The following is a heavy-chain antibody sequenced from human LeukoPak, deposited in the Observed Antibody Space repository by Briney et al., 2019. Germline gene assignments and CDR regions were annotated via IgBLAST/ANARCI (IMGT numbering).Heavy chain of an antibody. J-gene: IGHJ4*02. Sequence: ASVKVSCKASGGTFSSYAISWVRQAPGQGLEWMGWMNPNSGSTGYAQKFQGRVTMTRNTSISTAYMELSSLRSEDTAVYYCARGLARTSMVTRGGVRFDYWGQGTPVTVSS. CDR1: GGTFSSYA. D-gene: IGHD5-18*01. CDR3: ARGLARTSMVTRGGVRFDY. V-gene: IGHV1-8*02. CDR2: MNPNSGST.